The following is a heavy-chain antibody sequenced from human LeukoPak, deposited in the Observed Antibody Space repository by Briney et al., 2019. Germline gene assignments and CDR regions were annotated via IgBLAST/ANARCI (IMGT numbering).Heavy chain of an antibody. CDR2: TSYDGSK. D-gene: IGHD3-10*01. CDR3: AKGEVAMVLASPDY. Sequence: GRSLRLSCAASGFTLSSYAIHWVRQAPGEGLEWVSVTSYDGSKYCADSVKGRFTISRDNSKNTVYLQMNSLRAEDTAVYYRAKGEVAMVLASPDYWGQGTLVTVSS. J-gene: IGHJ4*02. CDR1: GFTLSSYA. V-gene: IGHV3-30*04.